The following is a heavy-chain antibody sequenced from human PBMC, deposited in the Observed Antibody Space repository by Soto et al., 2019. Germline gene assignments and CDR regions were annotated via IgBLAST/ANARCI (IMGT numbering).Heavy chain of an antibody. CDR3: EHEGTKSYYGFSGYPYWFEP. J-gene: IGHJ5*02. V-gene: IGHV2-5*02. CDR1: GISLSDSGVA. Sequence: AGPTLVNPTETLTLTCTFSGISLSDSGVAVGWVRQPPGKALEWLALIYWDDDKRYTPSLKSRLTITKDTSKNEVVLRMINRDPVDTATYYCEHEGTKSYYGFSGYPYWFEPWGQGTLVNVSS. CDR2: IYWDDDK. D-gene: IGHD3-10*01.